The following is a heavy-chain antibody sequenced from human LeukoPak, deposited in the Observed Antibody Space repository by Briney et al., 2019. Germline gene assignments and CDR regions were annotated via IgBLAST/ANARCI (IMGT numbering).Heavy chain of an antibody. CDR3: AKLGGQEVHNYYVAV. Sequence: PGGSLRLSCAASGFTVSSNYMSWVRQAPGKGLEWVSVIYSGGSTYYADSVKGRFTISRDNSKNTLYLQMNSLRAEDTAVYYCAKLGGQEVHNYYVAVWGKGTTVAVSS. CDR1: GFTVSSNY. D-gene: IGHD3-16*01. J-gene: IGHJ6*03. CDR2: IYSGGST. V-gene: IGHV3-66*01.